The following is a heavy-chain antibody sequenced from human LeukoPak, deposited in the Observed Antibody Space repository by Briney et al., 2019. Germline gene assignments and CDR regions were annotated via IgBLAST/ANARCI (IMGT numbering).Heavy chain of an antibody. CDR1: GFTFSSYG. CDR3: ARVRGLEWLLKHLDS. CDR2: ISYDGSNK. J-gene: IGHJ4*02. D-gene: IGHD3-3*01. V-gene: IGHV3-30*03. Sequence: GGSLRLSCAASGFTFSSYGMHWVRQAPGKGLEWVAVISYDGSNKYYADSVKGRFTISRDNSKNTLYLQMNSLRAEDTAIYYCARVRGLEWLLKHLDSWGQGTLVTVSS.